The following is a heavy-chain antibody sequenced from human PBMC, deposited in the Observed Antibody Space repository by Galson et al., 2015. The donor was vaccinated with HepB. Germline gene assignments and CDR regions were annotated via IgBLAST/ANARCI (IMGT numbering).Heavy chain of an antibody. CDR2: IQSKTDGETT. D-gene: IGHD6-13*01. CDR1: GLTFSNAW. J-gene: IGHJ4*02. CDR3: ATTLRWDSSSSGFFS. V-gene: IGHV3-15*01. Sequence: SLRLSCAASGLTFSNAWMSWVRQAPGKGLEWVGRIQSKTDGETTAYAAPVKGRFTISRDDSKNTLYLQMNSLKTEDTAVYYCATTLRWDSSSSGFFSWGQGTLVTVSS.